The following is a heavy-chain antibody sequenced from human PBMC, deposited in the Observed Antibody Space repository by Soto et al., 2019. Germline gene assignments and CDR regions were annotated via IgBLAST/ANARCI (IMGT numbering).Heavy chain of an antibody. D-gene: IGHD2-8*02. V-gene: IGHV3-33*01. Sequence: QVQLVESGGGVVQPGTSLRLSCAASGFTFNNYGMHWVRQAPGKGLEWVALIWYDGSNEYYAESVKGRFTISRDNSKNTVYLKIRSLSAEDTALYYCARDLFLGWRYWDAFDIWGQGTMVTVSS. CDR2: IWYDGSNE. CDR3: ARDLFLGWRYWDAFDI. CDR1: GFTFNNYG. J-gene: IGHJ3*02.